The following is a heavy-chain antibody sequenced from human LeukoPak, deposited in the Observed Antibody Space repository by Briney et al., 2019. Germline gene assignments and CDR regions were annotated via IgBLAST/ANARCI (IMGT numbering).Heavy chain of an antibody. CDR3: ARPSSSWYWYYFDY. CDR2: IYSSGNT. J-gene: IGHJ4*02. V-gene: IGHV4-61*09. D-gene: IGHD6-13*01. Sequence: PSETLSLPCTVSGGSISRGNYYWSWIRQPAGKGLEWMGHIYSSGNTKYNPSLKSRVTISRDTSKNQFSLKLSSVTAADTAVYYCARPSSSWYWYYFDYWGQGTLVTVSS. CDR1: GGSISRGNYY.